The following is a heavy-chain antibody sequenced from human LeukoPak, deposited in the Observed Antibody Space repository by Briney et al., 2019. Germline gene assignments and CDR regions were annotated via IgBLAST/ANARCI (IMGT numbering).Heavy chain of an antibody. CDR1: GITVSTNY. J-gene: IGHJ5*02. Sequence: PGGSLRLSCAGSGITVSTNYMSWVRQAPGKGLEWVSYISSSGSTIYYADSVKGRFTISRDNAKNSLYPQMNSLRAEDTAVYYCARERGYAFDPWGQGTLVTVSS. CDR2: ISSSGSTI. D-gene: IGHD5-12*01. CDR3: ARERGYAFDP. V-gene: IGHV3-11*01.